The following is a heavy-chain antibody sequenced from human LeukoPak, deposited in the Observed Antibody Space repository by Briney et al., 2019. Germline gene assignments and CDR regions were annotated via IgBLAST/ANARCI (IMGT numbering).Heavy chain of an antibody. Sequence: PGGSLRLSCAASGFSFSTYSMNWVRQAPGRGLEWVSYISDSSSTIYYADSVKGRFTIYRDNAKNSLYLQMSGLRAEDTAVYYCASGGTLGYCSSLSCLPLDFWGQGTLVTVSS. CDR1: GFSFSTYS. J-gene: IGHJ4*02. CDR2: ISDSSSTI. V-gene: IGHV3-48*01. CDR3: ASGGTLGYCSSLSCLPLDF. D-gene: IGHD2-2*01.